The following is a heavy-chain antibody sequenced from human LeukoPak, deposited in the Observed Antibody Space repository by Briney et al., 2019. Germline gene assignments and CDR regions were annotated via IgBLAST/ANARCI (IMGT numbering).Heavy chain of an antibody. CDR2: IIPVFGVA. J-gene: IGHJ4*02. CDR3: ARGHYGSEF. Sequence: GASVKVSCKASGGTFSSQTINWVRQAPGGGLEWMGRIIPVFGVADYAQKFQGRVTITTDEPTSTGYMELSSLTFDDTAVYYCARGHYGSEFWGQGTLVIVSS. V-gene: IGHV1-69*05. CDR1: GGTFSSQT. D-gene: IGHD3-10*01.